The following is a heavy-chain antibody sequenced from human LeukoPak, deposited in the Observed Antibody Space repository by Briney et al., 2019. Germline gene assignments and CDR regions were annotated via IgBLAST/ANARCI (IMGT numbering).Heavy chain of an antibody. CDR1: GDSISSSY. CDR2: ISASGNT. V-gene: IGHV4-4*09. Sequence: SETLSLTCTVSGDSISSSYWNWIRQTPGKGLEWIGYISASGNTNYNPSLKSRIIISVDMSKNQFSLKLSSVTAAGTAVYYCARLIPGTTGLRKNYFDYWGQGTLVTVSS. D-gene: IGHD1-20*01. J-gene: IGHJ4*02. CDR3: ARLIPGTTGLRKNYFDY.